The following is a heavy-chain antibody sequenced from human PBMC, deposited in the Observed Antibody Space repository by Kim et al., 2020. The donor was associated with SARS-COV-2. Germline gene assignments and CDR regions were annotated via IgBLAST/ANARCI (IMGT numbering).Heavy chain of an antibody. D-gene: IGHD6-13*01. J-gene: IGHJ5*02. CDR2: IWYDGSNK. Sequence: GGSLRLSCAASGFTFSSYGMHWVRQAPGKGLEWVAVIWYDGSNKYYADSVKGRFTISRDNSKNTLYLQMNSLRAEDTAVYYCARDPALSLYSSSWYNWFDPWGQGTLVTVSS. V-gene: IGHV3-33*01. CDR1: GFTFSSYG. CDR3: ARDPALSLYSSSWYNWFDP.